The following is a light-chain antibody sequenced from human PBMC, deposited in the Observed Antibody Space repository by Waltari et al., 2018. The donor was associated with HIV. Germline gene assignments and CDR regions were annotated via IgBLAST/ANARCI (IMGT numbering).Light chain of an antibody. V-gene: IGLV2-14*01. CDR3: TSYTTSSTRV. Sequence: QSALTQPASVSGSPGQSITISCSGTSTDIGGYNYVSCYQHHPGKAPKLIIYEVTNRHSGVANRFSASKSGNTASLTISGLQAEDEADYYCTSYTTSSTRVFGGGTKLTVL. J-gene: IGLJ3*02. CDR2: EVT. CDR1: STDIGGYNY.